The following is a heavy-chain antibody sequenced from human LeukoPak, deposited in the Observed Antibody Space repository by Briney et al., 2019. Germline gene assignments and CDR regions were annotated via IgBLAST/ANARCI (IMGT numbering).Heavy chain of an antibody. Sequence: GGSLRLSCAASGFTFSSYSMNWVRQAPGKGLEWVSSISSSSSYIYYADSVKGRFTISRDNAKNSLYLQMNSLRAEDTAVYYCARDWGTYYCSGGSCYSEAFDYWGQGTLVTVSS. V-gene: IGHV3-21*01. J-gene: IGHJ4*02. CDR2: ISSSSSYI. CDR1: GFTFSSYS. CDR3: ARDWGTYYCSGGSCYSEAFDY. D-gene: IGHD2-15*01.